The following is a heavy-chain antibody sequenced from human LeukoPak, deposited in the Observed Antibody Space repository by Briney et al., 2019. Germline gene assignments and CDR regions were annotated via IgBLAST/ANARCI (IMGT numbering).Heavy chain of an antibody. CDR2: IYSGGNT. J-gene: IGHJ3*02. Sequence: PGGSLRLSCAASGFTVSSNYMSWVRQAPGKGVEWVSVIYSGGNTYYADSVKGRFTISRDNSKNTLYLQLNSLRAEDTAVYYCARGGLNALEAFDIWGQGTLVTVCS. V-gene: IGHV3-53*01. CDR1: GFTVSSNY. CDR3: ARGGLNALEAFDI. D-gene: IGHD1-1*01.